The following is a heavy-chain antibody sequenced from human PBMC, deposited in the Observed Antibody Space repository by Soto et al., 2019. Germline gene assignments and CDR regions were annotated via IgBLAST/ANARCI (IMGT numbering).Heavy chain of an antibody. J-gene: IGHJ6*02. D-gene: IGHD6-19*01. CDR2: INPSGGST. V-gene: IGHV1-46*01. Sequence: QVQLVQSGAEVKKPGASVKVSCKASGYTFTSYYMHWVRQAPGQGLEWMGIINPSGGSTSYAQKFQGRVTMTRDTSTSTVYMELSSLRSEDTAVYYCARDPAVAGTNYYYGMDVWGQGTTVTVSS. CDR1: GYTFTSYY. CDR3: ARDPAVAGTNYYYGMDV.